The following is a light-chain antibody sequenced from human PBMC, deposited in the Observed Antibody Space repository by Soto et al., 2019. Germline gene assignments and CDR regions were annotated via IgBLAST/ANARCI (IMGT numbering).Light chain of an antibody. CDR3: QQYGSSPYT. CDR2: GAS. J-gene: IGKJ2*01. CDR1: QSVRSSY. Sequence: EIVLTKSPGTLSLSPGERATLSCRASQSVRSSYLAWYQQKPGQAPRLIIYGASDRATGIPDRFSGSGSGTEFTLTISRLEPEDFAVYYCQQYGSSPYTFGQGTKLEIK. V-gene: IGKV3-20*01.